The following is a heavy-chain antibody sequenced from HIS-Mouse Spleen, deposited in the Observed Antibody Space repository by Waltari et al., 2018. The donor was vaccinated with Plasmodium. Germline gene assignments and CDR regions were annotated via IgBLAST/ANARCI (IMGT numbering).Heavy chain of an antibody. Sequence: QVTLRESGPALVTPTQTLTLTCTFSGFSPSTSVMCVSWLRQPPGKALEWLARIDWDDDKYYSTSLKTRLTISKDTSKNQVVLTMTNMDPVDTATYYCARHKKRGQLVRGYFDYWGQGTLVTVSS. J-gene: IGHJ4*02. D-gene: IGHD6-6*01. CDR3: ARHKKRGQLVRGYFDY. V-gene: IGHV2-70*15. CDR1: GFSPSTSVMC. CDR2: IDWDDDK.